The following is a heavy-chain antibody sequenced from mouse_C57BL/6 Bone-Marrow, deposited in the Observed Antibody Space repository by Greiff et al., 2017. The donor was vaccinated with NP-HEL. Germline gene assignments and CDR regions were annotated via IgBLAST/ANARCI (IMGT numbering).Heavy chain of an antibody. CDR3: ARMDGYYIFDY. D-gene: IGHD2-3*01. J-gene: IGHJ2*01. CDR1: GYSFTGYY. V-gene: IGHV1-42*01. Sequence: EVKVVESGPELVKPGASVKISCKASGYSFTGYYMNWVKQSPETSLEWIGEINPSTGGTTYNQKFKAKATLTVDKSSSTAYMQLKSLTSEDSAVYYCARMDGYYIFDYWGQGTTLTVSS. CDR2: INPSTGGT.